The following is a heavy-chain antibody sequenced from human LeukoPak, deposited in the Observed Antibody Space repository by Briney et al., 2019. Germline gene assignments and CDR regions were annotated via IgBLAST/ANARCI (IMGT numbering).Heavy chain of an antibody. CDR1: RGSFSSHY. CDR2: IHYTGIT. Sequence: SETLSLTCTVSRGSFSSHYWTGIRQPPGKGLECIGYIHYTGITNYNPSLESRVTISLDTSKNQFSLKLRSVTAADTAVYYCARADGYTYGLDYWGQGTLVTVSS. J-gene: IGHJ4*02. D-gene: IGHD5-18*01. V-gene: IGHV4-59*11. CDR3: ARADGYTYGLDY.